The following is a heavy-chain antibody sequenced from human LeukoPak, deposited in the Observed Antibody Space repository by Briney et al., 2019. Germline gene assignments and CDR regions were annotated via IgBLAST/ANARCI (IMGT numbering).Heavy chain of an antibody. CDR1: GGSFSGYY. V-gene: IGHV4-34*01. Sequence: SETLSLTCAVYGGSFSGYYWSWIRQPPGKGLEWIGEINHSGSSNYNPSLKSRVTISVETSKNQFSLKLSSVTAADTAVYYCARGQIAAYYWGQGTPVTVSS. CDR3: ARGQIAAYY. J-gene: IGHJ4*02. CDR2: INHSGSS. D-gene: IGHD6-13*01.